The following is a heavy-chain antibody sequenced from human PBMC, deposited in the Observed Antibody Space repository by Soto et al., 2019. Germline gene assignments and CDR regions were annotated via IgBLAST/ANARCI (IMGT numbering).Heavy chain of an antibody. D-gene: IGHD3-22*01. J-gene: IGHJ6*02. CDR2: INPSGGST. V-gene: IGHV1-46*01. CDR1: GYTFTSYY. CDR3: ARDQSYYDSSGYFHYYYGMDV. Sequence: ASVKVSCKASGYTFTSYYMHWVRQAPGRGLEWMGIINPSGGSTSYAQKFQGRVTMTRDTSTSTVYMELSSLRSEDTAVYYCARDQSYYDSSGYFHYYYGMDVWGQGTTVTVSS.